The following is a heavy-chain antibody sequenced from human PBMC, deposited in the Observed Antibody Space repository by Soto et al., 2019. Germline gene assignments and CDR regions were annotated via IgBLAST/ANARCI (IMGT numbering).Heavy chain of an antibody. CDR3: AKELGGWAVVVVAAPHDAFDI. CDR1: GFTFSSYA. Sequence: EVQLLESGGGLVQPGGSLRLSCAASGFTFSSYAMSWVRQAPGKGLEWVSAISGSGGSTYYADSVKGRFTISRDNSKNTLYLQMNSLRAEDTAVYYCAKELGGWAVVVVAAPHDAFDIWGQGTMVTVSS. CDR2: ISGSGGST. J-gene: IGHJ3*02. V-gene: IGHV3-23*01. D-gene: IGHD2-15*01.